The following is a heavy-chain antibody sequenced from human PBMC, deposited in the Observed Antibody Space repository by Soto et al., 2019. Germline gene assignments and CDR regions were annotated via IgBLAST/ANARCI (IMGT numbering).Heavy chain of an antibody. CDR1: GFTFSVYS. J-gene: IGHJ4*02. Sequence: EVQLVESGGGLVQPGGALRLSCAASGFTFSVYSMNWIRQAPGKGLQWVSYMTSDMKNIHYADSVKGRVTISRDNAKNLVYLQMTRQRDEYTVVYYCARSVEGHFDYWGQGDLVTVSS. CDR2: MTSDMKNI. CDR3: ARSVEGHFDY. V-gene: IGHV3-48*02.